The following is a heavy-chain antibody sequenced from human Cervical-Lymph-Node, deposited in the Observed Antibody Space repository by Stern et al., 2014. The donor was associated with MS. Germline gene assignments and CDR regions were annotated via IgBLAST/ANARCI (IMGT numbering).Heavy chain of an antibody. J-gene: IGHJ4*02. Sequence: QVQLVQSGGGVVQPGKSLRLSCVASGFTFSGYGMHWVRQAPGKGLEGVAFIWSDGSNPSYADSVQGRFTIARDNLQNTLHLHMNNVTAADTARYYCARGRNVGVNYYFDYWGQGSLVTVSS. CDR1: GFTFSGYG. D-gene: IGHD3-16*01. CDR2: IWSDGSNP. V-gene: IGHV3-33*01. CDR3: ARGRNVGVNYYFDY.